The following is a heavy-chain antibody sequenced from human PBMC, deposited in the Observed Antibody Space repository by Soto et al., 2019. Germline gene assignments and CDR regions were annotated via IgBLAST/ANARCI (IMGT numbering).Heavy chain of an antibody. D-gene: IGHD5-18*01. J-gene: IGHJ4*02. CDR2: ISAYNGNT. CDR1: GYTFTSYG. Sequence: ASVKVSCKASGYTFTSYGISWVRQAPGQGLEWMGWISAYNGNTNHAQKLQGRVTMTTDTSTSTAYMELRSLRSDDTAVYYCARAALGYCYDELDYWGQGTLVTVSS. V-gene: IGHV1-18*01. CDR3: ARAALGYCYDELDY.